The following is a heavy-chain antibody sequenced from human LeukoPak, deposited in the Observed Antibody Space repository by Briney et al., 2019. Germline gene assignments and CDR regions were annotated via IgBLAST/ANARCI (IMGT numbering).Heavy chain of an antibody. V-gene: IGHV3-30-3*01. J-gene: IGHJ4*02. CDR1: GFTFSSYA. CDR3: ARAARYCSSTSCYFVY. D-gene: IGHD2-2*01. CDR2: ISYDESNK. Sequence: GGSLRLSCAASGFTFSSYAMHWVRQAPGKGLEWVAVISYDESNKYYADSVKGRFTISRDNSKNTLYLQMNSLRAEDTAVYYCARAARYCSSTSCYFVYWGQGTLVTVSS.